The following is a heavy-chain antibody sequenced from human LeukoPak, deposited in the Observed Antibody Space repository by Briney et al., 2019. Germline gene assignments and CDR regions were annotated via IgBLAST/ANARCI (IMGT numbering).Heavy chain of an antibody. V-gene: IGHV3-23*01. Sequence: PGGSLRLSCAASGFTFSSYWMHWVRQAPGKGLEWVSAISGSGGSTYYADSVKGRFTISRDNSKNTLYLQMNSLRAEDTAVYYCAKREFDSSDFDYWGQGTLVTVSS. D-gene: IGHD3-10*01. CDR3: AKREFDSSDFDY. CDR2: ISGSGGST. CDR1: GFTFSSYW. J-gene: IGHJ4*02.